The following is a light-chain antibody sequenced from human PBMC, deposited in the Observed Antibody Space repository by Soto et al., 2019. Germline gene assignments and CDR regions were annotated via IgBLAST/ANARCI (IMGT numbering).Light chain of an antibody. CDR3: QQLKVYPIT. J-gene: IGKJ4*01. CDR1: QAISSY. CDR2: AAS. V-gene: IGKV1-9*01. Sequence: DIQLTQSPSFLSASVGDRVTITCRASQAISSYLAWYQQKPGKAPKLLIYAASTLQSGVPSRFGGSGSGTEFTLTISSLQPEDFATYFCQQLKVYPITFVGGTKVDIK.